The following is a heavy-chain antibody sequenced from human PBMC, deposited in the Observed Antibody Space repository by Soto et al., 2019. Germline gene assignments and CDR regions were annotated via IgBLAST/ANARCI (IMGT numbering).Heavy chain of an antibody. V-gene: IGHV3-21*01. CDR3: APGSAFDI. CDR2: ISSSSSYI. D-gene: IGHD1-26*01. Sequence: WGSLRLSCAASGFTFISYSISFVRQAPGKGLEWVSSISSSSSYIYYADSVKGRFTISRDNAKNSLYLQMNSLRAEDTAVYYCAPGSAFDIWGQGTMVTVSS. CDR1: GFTFISYS. J-gene: IGHJ3*02.